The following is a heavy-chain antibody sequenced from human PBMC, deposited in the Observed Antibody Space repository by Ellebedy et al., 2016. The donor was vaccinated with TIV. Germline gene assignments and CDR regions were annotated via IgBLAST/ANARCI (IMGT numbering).Heavy chain of an antibody. CDR3: ATHSGNDAFDI. CDR1: GYSFTSFW. D-gene: IGHD3-10*01. Sequence: GESLKISCKGSGYSFTSFWLGWVRQMPGKGLEWMGIIYPGDSDTRYSPSLQGQVTISADKSISTAYLQWSSLKASDTAMYYCATHSGNDAFDIWGQGTMVTVSS. CDR2: IYPGDSDT. J-gene: IGHJ3*02. V-gene: IGHV5-51*01.